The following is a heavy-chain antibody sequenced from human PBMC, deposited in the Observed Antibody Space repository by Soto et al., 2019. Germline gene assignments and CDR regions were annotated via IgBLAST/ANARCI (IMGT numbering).Heavy chain of an antibody. CDR3: ARQSGSHYAH. CDR1: GGSISSNNW. Sequence: QVQLQESGPGLVNPSETLSLTCAVSGGSISSNNWWRWFRQPPGKGLEGIGEISHSGSTNYSPSLRSRVTMSPDKSENQFFLKPISVTAADSAMYYCARQSGSHYAHWGQGTLGTVSS. CDR2: ISHSGST. J-gene: IGHJ4*02. D-gene: IGHD1-26*01. V-gene: IGHV4-4*02.